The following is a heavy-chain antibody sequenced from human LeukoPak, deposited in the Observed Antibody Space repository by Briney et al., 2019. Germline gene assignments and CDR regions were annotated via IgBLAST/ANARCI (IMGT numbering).Heavy chain of an antibody. CDR2: ISAGGRST. CDR3: AKGLLSGYDPPLDH. J-gene: IGHJ4*02. D-gene: IGHD5-12*01. Sequence: GGSLRLSCAASGFTFSIYAMSWVRQAPGKGLEWVSGISAGGRSTYYADSVKGRFIISGDNSKSTLYLQMSSLGAEDTAVYYCAKGLLSGYDPPLDHWGRGTLDTVSS. V-gene: IGHV3-23*01. CDR1: GFTFSIYA.